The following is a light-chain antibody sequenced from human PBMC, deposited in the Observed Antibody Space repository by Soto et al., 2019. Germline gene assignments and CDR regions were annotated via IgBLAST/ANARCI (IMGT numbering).Light chain of an antibody. Sequence: EIVMTHSPATLSVSTGERDTLSWSASQRISSNLAWYQQKPGQPPRLLIYGASSRATGVPVRFSGSGSGTEFTLTIGSLQSEDVAVYYCQQYDNWRPWTFGQGTKLDIK. V-gene: IGKV3-15*01. CDR2: GAS. CDR3: QQYDNWRPWT. CDR1: QRISSN. J-gene: IGKJ1*01.